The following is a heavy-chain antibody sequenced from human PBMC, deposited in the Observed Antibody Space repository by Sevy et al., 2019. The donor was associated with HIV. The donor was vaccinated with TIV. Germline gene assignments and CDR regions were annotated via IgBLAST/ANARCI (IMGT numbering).Heavy chain of an antibody. CDR3: ARAYSGGWPQGAWTDY. D-gene: IGHD6-19*01. CDR2: ISRSSRTI. Sequence: GGSLRLSRAASGYTFRTYSMNWVRQAPGKGLEWLSYISRSSRTIYYADSVEGRFTISRDNAKNSLYLQINSLRAEDTAVYYCARAYSGGWPQGAWTDYWGQGTLVTVSS. J-gene: IGHJ4*02. CDR1: GYTFRTYS. V-gene: IGHV3-48*01.